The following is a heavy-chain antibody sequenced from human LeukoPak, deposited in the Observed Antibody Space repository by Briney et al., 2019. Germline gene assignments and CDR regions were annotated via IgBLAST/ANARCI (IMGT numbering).Heavy chain of an antibody. CDR3: ARALFNGYSVHRDAFDI. Sequence: PSETLSLTCTVYGGSISSSSYYWGWIRQPPGKGLEWIGSIYYSGSTDYNPSLKSRLSISVDTSKIQFSLRLSSVTVADTAVYYCARALFNGYSVHRDAFDIWGQGTMVTVSS. CDR1: GGSISSSSYY. J-gene: IGHJ3*02. D-gene: IGHD4-17*01. CDR2: IYYSGST. V-gene: IGHV4-39*07.